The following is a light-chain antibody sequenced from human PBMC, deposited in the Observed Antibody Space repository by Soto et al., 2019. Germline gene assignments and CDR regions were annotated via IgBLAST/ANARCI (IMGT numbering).Light chain of an antibody. Sequence: EIVLTQSPATLSLSPGERATLSCRASQSVSTYLAWYQQRPGQAPRLLIYDASYSATDIPPRFSGSGSGTDFTLTISSLEPEAFAVYYCQQRRSWPPTITFGQGTRLDIK. CDR3: QQRRSWPPTIT. CDR1: QSVSTY. V-gene: IGKV3-11*01. CDR2: DAS. J-gene: IGKJ5*01.